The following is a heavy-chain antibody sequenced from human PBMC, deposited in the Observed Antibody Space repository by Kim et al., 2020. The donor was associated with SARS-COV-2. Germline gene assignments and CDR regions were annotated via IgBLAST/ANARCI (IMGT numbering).Heavy chain of an antibody. Sequence: ETYYPGSVKGRFTISRENAKNSLYLQMNSLRAGDTAVYYCARSRYSGYDWWGQGTLVTVSS. D-gene: IGHD5-12*01. V-gene: IGHV3-13*01. J-gene: IGHJ4*02. CDR3: ARSRYSGYDW. CDR2: ET.